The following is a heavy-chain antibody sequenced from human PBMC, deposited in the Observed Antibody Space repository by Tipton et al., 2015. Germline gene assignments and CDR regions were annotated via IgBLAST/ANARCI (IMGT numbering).Heavy chain of an antibody. CDR2: IHHGGST. J-gene: IGHJ5*02. CDR1: GDSVSSSNW. D-gene: IGHD1-1*01. V-gene: IGHV4-4*02. Sequence: TLSLTCSVSGDSVSSSNWWSWVRQPPGKGLEWIGEIHHGGSTNYNPSLKSRVTMSVDTSKNQFSLNLSSVTAADAAVYYCARHVQLRPPLGWFDPWGQGTLVTVSS. CDR3: ARHVQLRPPLGWFDP.